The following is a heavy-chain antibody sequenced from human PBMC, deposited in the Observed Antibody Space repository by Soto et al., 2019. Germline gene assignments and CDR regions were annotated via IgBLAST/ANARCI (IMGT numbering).Heavy chain of an antibody. CDR2: INHSGST. Sequence: SETLSLTCAVYGGSFSGYYWSWIRQPPGKGLEWIGEINHSGSTNYNPSLKSRVTISVDTSKNQFSLKLSSVTAADTAVYYCARGPRRAAAGAYYYYGMDVWGQGTTVTVS. CDR3: ARGPRRAAAGAYYYYGMDV. V-gene: IGHV4-34*01. CDR1: GGSFSGYY. J-gene: IGHJ6*02. D-gene: IGHD6-13*01.